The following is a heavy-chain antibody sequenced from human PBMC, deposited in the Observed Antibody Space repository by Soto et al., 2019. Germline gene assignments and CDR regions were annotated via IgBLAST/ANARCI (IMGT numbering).Heavy chain of an antibody. V-gene: IGHV1-46*01. CDR1: GYTFTSYY. CDR3: ARGQPTGYYYDSSGYSYYFDY. CDR2: INPSGGST. Sequence: SVKVSCKASGYTFTSYYMHWVRQAPVQGLEWMGIINPSGGSTSYAQKFQGRVTMTRDTSTSTVYMELSSLRSEDTAVYYCARGQPTGYYYDSSGYSYYFDYWGQGTLVTV. J-gene: IGHJ4*02. D-gene: IGHD3-22*01.